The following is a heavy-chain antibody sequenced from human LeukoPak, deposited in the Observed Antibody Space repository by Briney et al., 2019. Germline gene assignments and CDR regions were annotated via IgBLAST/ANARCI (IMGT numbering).Heavy chain of an antibody. CDR2: ISGSGGST. D-gene: IGHD3-3*01. CDR1: GFAFSSYA. Sequence: GGSLRLSCAASGFAFSSYAMSWVRQAPGKGLEWVSVISGSGGSTSYADSVKGRFTISRDNSKNTLYLQMNSLRAEDTAVYYCGRYYDFWSGYPLFLDYWGQGTLVTVSS. V-gene: IGHV3-23*01. J-gene: IGHJ4*02. CDR3: GRYYDFWSGYPLFLDY.